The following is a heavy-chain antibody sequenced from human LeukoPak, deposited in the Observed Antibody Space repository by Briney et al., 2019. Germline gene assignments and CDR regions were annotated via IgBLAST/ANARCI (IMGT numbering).Heavy chain of an antibody. J-gene: IGHJ4*02. Sequence: SETLSLTCTVSGGSISSYYWSWIRQPPGKGLEWIGYIYYSGSTNYNPSLKGRVTISVDTSKNQFSLKLSSVTAADTAVYYCAIYDFWSGYYSGWGQGTLVTVSS. CDR3: AIYDFWSGYYSG. CDR1: GGSISSYY. V-gene: IGHV4-59*12. CDR2: IYYSGST. D-gene: IGHD3-3*01.